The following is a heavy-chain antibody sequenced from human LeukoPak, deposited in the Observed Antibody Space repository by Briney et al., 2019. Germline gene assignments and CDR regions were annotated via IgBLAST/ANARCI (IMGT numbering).Heavy chain of an antibody. CDR1: EFTFSRYW. D-gene: IGHD5-12*01. V-gene: IGHV3-7*01. CDR2: IKQDSSEK. J-gene: IGHJ4*02. Sequence: GGSLRVSCAASEFTFSRYWMGWARQAPGKGLEWVANIKQDSSEKYYVDSVKGRFTISRDNAKNSLYLQMNSLRAEDTAVYYCARYSGLNHREFDFWGQETLVTVSS. CDR3: ARYSGLNHREFDF.